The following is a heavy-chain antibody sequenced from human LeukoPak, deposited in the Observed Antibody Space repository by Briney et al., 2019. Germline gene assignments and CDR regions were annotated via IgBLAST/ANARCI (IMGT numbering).Heavy chain of an antibody. CDR2: IYTSGST. V-gene: IGHV4-4*09. D-gene: IGHD3-3*01. Sequence: PSETLSLTCTVSGGSISSYYWSWIRQPPGKGLEWIGYIYTSGSTNYNPSLKSRFTISVDTSKNQFSLKLSSVTAADTAVYYCARLTIFGVVIIYDYWGQGTLVTVSS. J-gene: IGHJ4*02. CDR3: ARLTIFGVVIIYDY. CDR1: GGSISSYY.